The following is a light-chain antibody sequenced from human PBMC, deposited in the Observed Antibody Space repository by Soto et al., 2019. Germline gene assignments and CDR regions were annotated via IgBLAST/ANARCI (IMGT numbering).Light chain of an antibody. Sequence: DIQMTQYTSSLSASVGHSVTITCRASQGIRHYVAWYKQTXGKVPKXXSYEASNLQSGVPSRFRGGGSGTEFTLTISSLQPEDVETYYCQNFDSAPQTFGQGTKVDIK. CDR2: EAS. J-gene: IGKJ1*01. V-gene: IGKV1-27*01. CDR3: QNFDSAPQT. CDR1: QGIRHY.